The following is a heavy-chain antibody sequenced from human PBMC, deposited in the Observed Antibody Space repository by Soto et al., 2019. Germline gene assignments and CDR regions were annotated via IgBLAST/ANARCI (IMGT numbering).Heavy chain of an antibody. J-gene: IGHJ4*02. D-gene: IGHD3-22*01. V-gene: IGHV1-18*01. CDR3: ARAGQYYDASGYAD. Sequence: QVKLVQSGTEVKQPGASIKVSCKASGYSFATSGMTWVRQAPGQGLEWMGWISVYNGNTNYDQSLQDRVTMTTDTSTNTAYLEVRNLRSDDTAVYYCARAGQYYDASGYADWGQGTLVTVSS. CDR1: GYSFATSG. CDR2: ISVYNGNT.